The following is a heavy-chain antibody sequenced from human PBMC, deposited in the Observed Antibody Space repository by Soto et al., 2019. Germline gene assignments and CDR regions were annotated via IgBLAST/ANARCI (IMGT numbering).Heavy chain of an antibody. V-gene: IGHV4-34*01. CDR1: GWYFSCYY. CDR2: INHSGST. J-gene: IGHJ4*02. Sequence: SETMSLTCAFYGWYFSCYYWILLRPPPGKGLEWIGEINHSGSTNYNPSLKSRVTISVDTSKNQFSLKLSSVTAADTAVYYCARLPYYGSGSSGGMSTHWGQGTLVTVSS. D-gene: IGHD3-10*01. CDR3: ARLPYYGSGSSGGMSTH.